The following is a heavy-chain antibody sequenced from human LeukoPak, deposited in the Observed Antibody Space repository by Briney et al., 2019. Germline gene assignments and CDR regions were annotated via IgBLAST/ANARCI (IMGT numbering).Heavy chain of an antibody. V-gene: IGHV4-59*01. CDR3: ARVYSSTTDY. J-gene: IGHJ4*02. D-gene: IGHD6-13*01. Sequence: SETLSLTCTVSGGSISSYYWSWIRQPPGKGLEWIGYIYYSGSTNYNPSLKSRVTISVDTSKNQFSLKLSSVTAADTAVCYCARVYSSTTDYWGQGTLVTVSS. CDR1: GGSISSYY. CDR2: IYYSGST.